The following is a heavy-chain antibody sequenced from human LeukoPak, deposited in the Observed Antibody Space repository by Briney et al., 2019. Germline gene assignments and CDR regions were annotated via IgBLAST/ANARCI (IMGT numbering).Heavy chain of an antibody. CDR2: ITPSGGTT. Sequence: ASVSVSSTASGYTFTRYYIHWARQTPGQVLERMGIITPSGGTTNSAQKFQGRVTMTRDTSTSTVYMELSSLRSEDTAVYYCARAGGGDGYKYVYWGQGTLVTVSS. CDR3: ARAGGGDGYKYVY. V-gene: IGHV1-46*01. CDR1: GYTFTRYY. J-gene: IGHJ4*02. D-gene: IGHD5-24*01.